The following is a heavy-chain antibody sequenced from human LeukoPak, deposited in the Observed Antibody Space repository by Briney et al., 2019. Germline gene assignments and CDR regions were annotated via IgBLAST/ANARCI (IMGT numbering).Heavy chain of an antibody. Sequence: PSETLSLTCTVSGASISSYYWSWIRQPAGKGLEWIGRIYTSGSTYYNPSLKSRVTISVDKSKNHFSLKLSSVTAADTAVYYCARDDGGSGYYHSNYWGQGTLVTVSS. CDR2: IYTSGST. V-gene: IGHV4-4*07. CDR1: GASISSYY. D-gene: IGHD3-3*01. J-gene: IGHJ4*02. CDR3: ARDDGGSGYYHSNY.